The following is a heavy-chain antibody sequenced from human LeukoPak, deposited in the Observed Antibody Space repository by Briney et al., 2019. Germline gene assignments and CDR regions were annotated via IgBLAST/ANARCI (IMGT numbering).Heavy chain of an antibody. Sequence: GGSLRLSCAASGFTFNNNAMTWVRQAPGKGLEWISAISGSGGSTYYADSVKGRFTISRDNSKNTLYLQMNSLKAEDTAVYYCTRREFSSTITTNWFDPWGPGTLVTVSS. J-gene: IGHJ5*02. CDR3: TRREFSSTITTNWFDP. D-gene: IGHD3-9*01. V-gene: IGHV3-23*01. CDR1: GFTFNNNA. CDR2: ISGSGGST.